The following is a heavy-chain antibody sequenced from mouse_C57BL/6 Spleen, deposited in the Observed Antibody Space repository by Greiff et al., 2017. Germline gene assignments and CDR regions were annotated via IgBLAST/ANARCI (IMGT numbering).Heavy chain of an antibody. J-gene: IGHJ3*01. CDR2: IDPSDSYT. CDR1: GYTFTSYW. Sequence: QVQLQQPGAELVMPGASVKLSCKASGYTFTSYWMHWVKQRPGQGLEWIGEIDPSDSYTNYNQKFKGKSTLTVDKSSSTDYMQLSSLTSEDSAVYYCAREGYGSSPAWFAYWGQGTLVTVSA. CDR3: AREGYGSSPAWFAY. V-gene: IGHV1-69*01. D-gene: IGHD1-1*01.